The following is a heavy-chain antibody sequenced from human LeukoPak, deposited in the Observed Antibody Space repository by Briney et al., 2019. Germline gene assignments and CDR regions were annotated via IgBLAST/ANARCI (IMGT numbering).Heavy chain of an antibody. V-gene: IGHV1-2*02. CDR3: ASEAFCAGGRCYLQRVAS. CDR1: GYTFTAYY. D-gene: IGHD2-15*01. J-gene: IGHJ4*02. CDR2: IDTSTGDT. Sequence: WASVKVSCKASGYTFTAYYMHWVRQAPGQGLKWMGWIDTSTGDTKYAQKFQGRVTISRDTSTGTSYMELRSLISGDTAVYYCASEAFCAGGRCYLQRVASWGPGTLVTVSS.